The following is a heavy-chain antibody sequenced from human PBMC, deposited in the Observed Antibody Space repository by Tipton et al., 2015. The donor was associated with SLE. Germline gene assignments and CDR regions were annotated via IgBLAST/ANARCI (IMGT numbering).Heavy chain of an antibody. J-gene: IGHJ4*02. V-gene: IGHV3-48*03. CDR3: AREGVNSPDY. CDR2: INGSGNTK. CDR1: GFSFSTYE. Sequence: SLRLSCAASGFSFSTYEMNWVRQAPGKGLQWVSYINGSGNTKYYADSVKGRFTISRDNAKNSLYLQMNSLRAEDTAVYYCAREGVNSPDYWGQGTLVTVSS. D-gene: IGHD1/OR15-1a*01.